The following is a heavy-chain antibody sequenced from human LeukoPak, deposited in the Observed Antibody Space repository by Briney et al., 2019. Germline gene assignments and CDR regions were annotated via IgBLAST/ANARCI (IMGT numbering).Heavy chain of an antibody. Sequence: GASVKVSCKASGYTFTRFGINWVRQAPGQGLEWMGRIIPSLEIVNYARKFQGRVTITADTSTNTAYMHLSSLKADDTAIFYCAKVLWFGEAYYHYGMDVWGQGTTVSVTS. D-gene: IGHD3-10*01. CDR3: AKVLWFGEAYYHYGMDV. CDR2: IIPSLEIV. CDR1: GYTFTRFG. V-gene: IGHV1-69*04. J-gene: IGHJ6*02.